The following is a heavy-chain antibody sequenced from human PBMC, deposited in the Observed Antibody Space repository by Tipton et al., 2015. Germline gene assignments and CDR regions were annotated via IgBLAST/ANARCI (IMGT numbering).Heavy chain of an antibody. Sequence: QLVQSGAEVKKPGASVKVSCKAYGYTFTSYHIIWVRQAPGQGLERMGWISGYNGNTKYAQKLQGRVTMTTDTSTSTAYMELRSLRSDDTAVYYCAREYYDFWSGYFPYYFDYWGQGTLVTVSS. D-gene: IGHD3-3*01. V-gene: IGHV1-18*01. J-gene: IGHJ4*02. CDR2: ISGYNGNT. CDR1: GYTFTSYH. CDR3: AREYYDFWSGYFPYYFDY.